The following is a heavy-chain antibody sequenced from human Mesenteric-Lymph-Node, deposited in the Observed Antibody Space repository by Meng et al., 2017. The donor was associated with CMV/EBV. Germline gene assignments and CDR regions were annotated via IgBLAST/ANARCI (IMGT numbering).Heavy chain of an antibody. J-gene: IGHJ4*02. D-gene: IGHD1-26*01. CDR2: IYHSGNT. CDR3: AREASGKYYFHF. CDR1: GYSISSGYY. Sequence: SETLSLTCTVSGYSISSGYYWGWIRQPPGKGLEWIGSIYHSGNTYYNPSLKSRVTISVDTSKNQFSLKLSSVTAADTAVYYCAREASGKYYFHFWGQGTLVTVSS. V-gene: IGHV4-38-2*02.